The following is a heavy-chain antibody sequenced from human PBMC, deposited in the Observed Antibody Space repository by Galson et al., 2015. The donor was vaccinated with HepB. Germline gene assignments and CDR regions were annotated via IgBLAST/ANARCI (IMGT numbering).Heavy chain of an antibody. CDR3: ARGATGYGNFDY. J-gene: IGHJ4*02. CDR2: IYNDVSSA. V-gene: IGHV3-74*01. D-gene: IGHD5-18*01. Sequence: LRLSCAASGFTLSSYWMHWVRQAPGKGLVWVSRIYNDVSSATYADSMKGRFTISRDNAKNTLYLQVDSLRADDTAVYYCARGATGYGNFDYWGQGTLVTVSS. CDR1: GFTLSSYW.